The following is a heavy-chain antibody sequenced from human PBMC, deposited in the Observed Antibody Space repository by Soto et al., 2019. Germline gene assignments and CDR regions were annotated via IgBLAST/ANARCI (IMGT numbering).Heavy chain of an antibody. CDR3: ARGIYSGYDACDY. D-gene: IGHD5-12*01. Sequence: QVQLVQSGAEVKKPGSSVKVSCKASGGTFSSYTISWVRQAPGQGLEWMGRIIPILGIANYAQKFQGRVTITADKSTSTAYMELSRLRSEDTAVYYCARGIYSGYDACDYWGQGTLVTVSS. CDR1: GGTFSSYT. V-gene: IGHV1-69*02. J-gene: IGHJ4*02. CDR2: IIPILGIA.